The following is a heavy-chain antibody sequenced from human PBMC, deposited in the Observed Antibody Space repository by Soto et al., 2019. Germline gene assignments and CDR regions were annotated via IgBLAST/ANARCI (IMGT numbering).Heavy chain of an antibody. V-gene: IGHV3-30*18. Sequence: ESGGGVVQPGRSLRLSCAASGFTFSSYGMHWVRQAPGKGLEWVAVISYDGSNKYYADSVKGRFTISRDNSKNTLYLQMNSLRAEDTAVYYCAKDGFSYYYDSSGYFFHAFDIWGQGTMVTVSS. D-gene: IGHD3-22*01. CDR2: ISYDGSNK. J-gene: IGHJ3*02. CDR3: AKDGFSYYYDSSGYFFHAFDI. CDR1: GFTFSSYG.